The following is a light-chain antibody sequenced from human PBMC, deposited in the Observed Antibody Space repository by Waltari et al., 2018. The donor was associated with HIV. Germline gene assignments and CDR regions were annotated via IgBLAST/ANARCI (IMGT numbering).Light chain of an antibody. CDR1: SADIGSNT. J-gene: IGLJ2*01. V-gene: IGLV1-44*01. CDR2: NTY. Sequence: QSVLPQPPSASGTPGQPVTISCSGSSADIGSNTVNWYKQPPGTAPKLLSYNTYQRPSGVPDRVSASQSGTSASLAISGLQSEDEADYYCAAWDDSMEGHVFGGGTKLTIL. CDR3: AAWDDSMEGHV.